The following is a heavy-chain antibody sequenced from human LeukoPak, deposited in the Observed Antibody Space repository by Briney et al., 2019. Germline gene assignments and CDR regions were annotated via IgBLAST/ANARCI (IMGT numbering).Heavy chain of an antibody. V-gene: IGHV3-23*01. CDR1: GFTFSSYA. D-gene: IGHD5-18*01. J-gene: IGHJ4*02. CDR2: ISGSGGST. Sequence: PGGSLRLSCAASGFTFSSYAMSWVRQASGKGLEWVSAISGSGGSTYYADSVKGRFTISRDNSKNTLYLQMNSLRSEDTAMYYCAREIGPRQLHLWGSAFDYWGQGTLVTVSS. CDR3: AREIGPRQLHLWGSAFDY.